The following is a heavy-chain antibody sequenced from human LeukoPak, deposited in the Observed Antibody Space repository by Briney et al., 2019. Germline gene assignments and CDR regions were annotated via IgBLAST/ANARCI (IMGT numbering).Heavy chain of an antibody. CDR2: ISGSGGST. CDR3: ANQNGIAAGQGRFDY. J-gene: IGHJ4*01. D-gene: IGHD6-13*01. CDR1: GFTFSSYA. Sequence: GGSLRLSCAASGFTFSSYAMSWVRQAPGKGLEWVSAISGSGGSTYYADSVKGRFTISRDNSKNTLYLQMNSLRAEDTAVYYCANQNGIAAGQGRFDYWGQEPWSPSPQ. V-gene: IGHV3-23*01.